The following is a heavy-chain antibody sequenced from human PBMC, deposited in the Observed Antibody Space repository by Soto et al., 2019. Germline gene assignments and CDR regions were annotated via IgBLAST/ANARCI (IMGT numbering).Heavy chain of an antibody. CDR1: GGSITTGGRY. CDR3: AQALVFTGGDGFDI. D-gene: IGHD1-1*01. J-gene: IGHJ3*02. CDR2: IYYSGNT. V-gene: IGHV4-31*02. Sequence: QVRLQEWGPGLVKPSQTLSLKCSVSGGSITTGGRYWSWIRQLPGKGLEWIGDIYYSGNTYYNASLKSRVTISVEAAKTQFSLKLSSVPAADTAVYYGAQALVFTGGDGFDIWGQGRLVTVSS.